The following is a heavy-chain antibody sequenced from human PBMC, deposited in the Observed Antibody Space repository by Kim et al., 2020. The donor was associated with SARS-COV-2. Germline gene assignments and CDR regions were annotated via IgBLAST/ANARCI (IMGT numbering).Heavy chain of an antibody. J-gene: IGHJ4*02. D-gene: IGHD1-26*01. V-gene: IGHV3-73*01. CDR2: IRSKANSYAT. CDR1: GFTFSGSA. CDR3: TRLGVSVHGY. Sequence: GGSLRLSCAASGFTFSGSAMHWVRQASGKGLEWVGRIRSKANSYATAYAASVKGRFTISRDDSKNTAYLQMNSLKTEAPAVYYCTRLGVSVHGYWGQGTLVTVSS.